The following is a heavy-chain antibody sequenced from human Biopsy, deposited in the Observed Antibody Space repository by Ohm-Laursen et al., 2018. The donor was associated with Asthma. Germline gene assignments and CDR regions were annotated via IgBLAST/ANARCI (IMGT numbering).Heavy chain of an antibody. CDR3: AGFCSGGNCPDH. V-gene: IGHV4-59*01. D-gene: IGHD2-15*01. J-gene: IGHJ4*02. CDR1: GVSINSYH. CDR2: IHYSGST. Sequence: GTLSLTCTVSGVSINSYHWTWVRQPPGKGLEWTGNIHYSGSTHSSPSLKRRPTLSLNTAKSQISHRLSSVIAADTAVYYCAGFCSGGNCPDHWGQGALVTVSS.